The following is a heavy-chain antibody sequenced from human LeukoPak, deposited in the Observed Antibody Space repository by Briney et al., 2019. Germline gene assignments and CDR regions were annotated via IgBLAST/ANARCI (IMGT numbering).Heavy chain of an antibody. CDR3: ARAPDRSGWSSDY. J-gene: IGHJ4*02. D-gene: IGHD6-19*01. CDR1: GFTFSSYS. CDR2: ISSSSSYI. Sequence: GGSLRLSCAASGFTFSSYSMNWVRQAPARGLEGVSSISSSSSYIYYADSVKGRFTISRDNAKNSLYLQMNSLRAEDTAVYYCARAPDRSGWSSDYWGQGTLVTVSS. V-gene: IGHV3-21*01.